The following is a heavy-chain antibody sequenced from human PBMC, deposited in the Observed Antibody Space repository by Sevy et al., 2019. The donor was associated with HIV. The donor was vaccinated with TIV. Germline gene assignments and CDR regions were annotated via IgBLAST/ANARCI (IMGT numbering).Heavy chain of an antibody. V-gene: IGHV1-24*01. CDR3: ATVGLRYYSGSSSYERDWLDP. Sequence: ASVKVSCKVSGYTLTKLSIHWVRQAPGKGLEWMGYFDPQEGETSYAQRFQGRLTMTVDTSTDTAYMELSSLTSEDTAVYYCATVGLRYYSGSSSYERDWLDPWGQGTQVTVSS. J-gene: IGHJ5*02. CDR1: GYTLTKLS. CDR2: FDPQEGET. D-gene: IGHD2-15*01.